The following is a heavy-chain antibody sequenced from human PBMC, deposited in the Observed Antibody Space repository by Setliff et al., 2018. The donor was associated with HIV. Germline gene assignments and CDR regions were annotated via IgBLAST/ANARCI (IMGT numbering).Heavy chain of an antibody. V-gene: IGHV4-31*03. CDR1: GGSISSGGYY. CDR2: IYYNGRT. Sequence: SETLSLTCTVSGGSISSGGYYWNWIRQYPVKGLEWIGHIYYNGRTLFNPALGTRLNMSVDTSENQFSLHLNSVTAADTAVYYCARERRRSPLSYGLDVWGQGTAVTVSS. CDR3: ARERRRSPLSYGLDV. J-gene: IGHJ6*02.